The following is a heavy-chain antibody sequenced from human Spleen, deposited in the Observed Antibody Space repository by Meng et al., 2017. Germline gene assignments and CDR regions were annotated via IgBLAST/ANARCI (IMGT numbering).Heavy chain of an antibody. V-gene: IGHV4-61*01. CDR3: ARAEGYYGSESYYDY. J-gene: IGHJ4*02. CDR1: GGSVSSGSYY. CDR2: IYYSGST. D-gene: IGHD3-10*01. Sequence: GSLRLSCTVSGGSVSSGSYYWSWIRQPRGKGLEWIEYIYYSGSTNYNPSPKRRVTISGDTSKNQFSLKLSSVTAADTAVDYCARAEGYYGSESYYDYWGQGTRVTVSS.